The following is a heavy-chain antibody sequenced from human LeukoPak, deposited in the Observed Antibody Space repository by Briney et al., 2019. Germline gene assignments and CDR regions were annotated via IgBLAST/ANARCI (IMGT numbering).Heavy chain of an antibody. CDR1: GFTFSSYW. V-gene: IGHV3-7*01. D-gene: IGHD2-8*01. CDR2: INQDGSEK. J-gene: IGHJ6*03. Sequence: GGSLRLSCAASGFTFSSYWMSWVRQPPGKGLEWVANINQDGSEKYYVDSVKGRFTISRDNAKNSLYLQMNSLRAEDTAVYYCARALYPPDSYYYYYMDVWGTGTTVTVSS. CDR3: ARALYPPDSYYYYYMDV.